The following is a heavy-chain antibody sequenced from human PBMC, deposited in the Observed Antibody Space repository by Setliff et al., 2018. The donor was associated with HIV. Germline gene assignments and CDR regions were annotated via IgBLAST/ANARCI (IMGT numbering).Heavy chain of an antibody. CDR2: ISPDNANT. J-gene: IGHJ4*02. CDR1: GYTFTDYF. V-gene: IGHV1-2*02. D-gene: IGHD2-8*01. CDR3: ARQHSNSFDY. Sequence: GASVNVSCKSSGYTFTDYFMHWVRQAPGQGLEWMGWISPDNANTRISQRFRGSVTMTRDRSINTAYMEFSGLTSDDSAVYYCARQHSNSFDYWGQGTLVTVSS.